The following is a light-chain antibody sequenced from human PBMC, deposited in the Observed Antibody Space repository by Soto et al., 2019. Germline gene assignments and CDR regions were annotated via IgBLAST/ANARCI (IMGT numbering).Light chain of an antibody. Sequence: DIQMTQSPSSLSASVGDRVTITCRASQSISSYLNWYQQKPGKAPKLLIYAASSLQSGVASRFSGSTAWTEFTLTISSIQPEYLTTYYCQQSYSSPQHTFGQGTKVEIE. CDR1: QSISSY. V-gene: IGKV1-39*01. J-gene: IGKJ1*01. CDR3: QQSYSSPQHT. CDR2: AAS.